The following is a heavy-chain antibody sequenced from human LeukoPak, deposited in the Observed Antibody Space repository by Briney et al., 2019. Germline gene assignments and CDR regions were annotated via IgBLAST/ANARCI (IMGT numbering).Heavy chain of an antibody. CDR1: GYTFSSYG. J-gene: IGHJ5*02. CDR3: ARDSAEFPSPNPP. CDR2: IIPIFGTA. V-gene: IGHV1-69*13. Sequence: SVKVSCKASGYTFSSYGINWVRQAPGQGLEWMGGIIPIFGTANYAQKFQGRVTITADESTSTAYMELSGLRSEDMAVYYCARDSAEFPSPNPPWGPGPLVTVSS. D-gene: IGHD2-8*01.